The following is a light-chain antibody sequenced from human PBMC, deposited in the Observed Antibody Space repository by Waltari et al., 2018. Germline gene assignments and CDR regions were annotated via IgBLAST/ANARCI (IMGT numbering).Light chain of an antibody. CDR1: QDISNY. CDR2: DVS. J-gene: IGKJ4*01. Sequence: DIQLTQSPSSVSAAVGDRVTITCQASQDISNYINWYQQRPGKAPKLLIYDVSDLERGVPSRFSGSGSGTAFTFTISSLQPEDVATYFCQQYHNLPLTFGGGTKVDIK. CDR3: QQYHNLPLT. V-gene: IGKV1-33*01.